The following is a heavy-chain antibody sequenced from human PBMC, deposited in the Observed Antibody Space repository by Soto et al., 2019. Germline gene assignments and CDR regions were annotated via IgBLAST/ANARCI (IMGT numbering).Heavy chain of an antibody. CDR1: GFTFSNAW. D-gene: IGHD3-22*01. Sequence: GGSLRLSCAASGFTFSNAWINWVRQAPGKGLEWVGRVKSKNDGGTTVFAAPVKGRFAISRDDSKNMVYLEMNSLQTEDTAIYYCTTDSYITSIIVRFDYWGHGTLVTVSS. CDR2: VKSKNDGGTT. J-gene: IGHJ4*01. V-gene: IGHV3-15*07. CDR3: TTDSYITSIIVRFDY.